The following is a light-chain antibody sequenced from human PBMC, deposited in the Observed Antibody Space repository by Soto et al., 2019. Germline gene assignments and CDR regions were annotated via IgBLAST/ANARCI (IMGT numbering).Light chain of an antibody. CDR3: QQYGSSPRT. CDR1: QSVSSSY. J-gene: IGKJ2*01. CDR2: GAS. V-gene: IGKV3-20*01. Sequence: EIVLTQSPGTLSLSPGERATLSCRASQSVSSSYLAWYQQKPGQAPRLLIYGASSRATGIPDRFSGSGSGTDFTRTISRLEPEDLVVYSCQQYGSSPRTFGHGTKLEIK.